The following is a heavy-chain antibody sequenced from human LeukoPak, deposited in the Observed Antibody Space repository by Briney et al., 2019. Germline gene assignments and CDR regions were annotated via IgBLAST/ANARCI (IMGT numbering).Heavy chain of an antibody. Sequence: PGESLKISCKGSGYSFTSYWIGWVRQMPGKGLEWMGIIYPGDSDTRYSPSFQGQVTISADKSTSTAYLQWSSLKASDTAMYYCTRRVSSGYYYSIPSNWFDPWGQGTLVTVSS. V-gene: IGHV5-51*01. CDR1: GYSFTSYW. CDR3: TRRVSSGYYYSIPSNWFDP. D-gene: IGHD3-22*01. CDR2: IYPGDSDT. J-gene: IGHJ5*02.